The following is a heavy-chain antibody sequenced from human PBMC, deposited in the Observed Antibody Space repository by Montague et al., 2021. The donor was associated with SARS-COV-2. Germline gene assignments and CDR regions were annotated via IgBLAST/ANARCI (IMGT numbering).Heavy chain of an antibody. V-gene: IGHV4-34*01. Sequence: SETLSLTCTGDLGCLCRGTRAQIGRAHGKTPVSMGERIPTATSNYNPSLKSRVTISIDTSKNQFSLKLSSVTAADTAVYYCARGTKRVFTYDYDSSGYASDYWGQGTLVTVSS. CDR1: LGCLCRGT. J-gene: IGHJ4*02. CDR2: RIPTATS. CDR3: ARGTKRVFTYDYDSSGYASDY. D-gene: IGHD3-22*01.